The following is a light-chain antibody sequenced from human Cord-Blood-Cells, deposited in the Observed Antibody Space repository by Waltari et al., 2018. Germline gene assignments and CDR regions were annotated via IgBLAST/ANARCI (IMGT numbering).Light chain of an antibody. CDR3: NSRDSSGNHLVV. CDR2: GKN. Sequence: SSELTQDPAVSVALGQTVRITCQGDSPRRYYASWSQQKPGQAPVLVIYGKNNRPSGIPDRFSGSSSGNTASLTITGAQAEDEADYYCNSRDSSGNHLVVFGGGTKLTVL. CDR1: SPRRYY. V-gene: IGLV3-19*01. J-gene: IGLJ2*01.